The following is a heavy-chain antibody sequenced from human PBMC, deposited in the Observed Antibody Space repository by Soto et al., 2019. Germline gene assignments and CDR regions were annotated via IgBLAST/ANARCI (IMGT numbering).Heavy chain of an antibody. J-gene: IGHJ4*02. CDR1: GGSISSYY. CDR2: IYYSGST. D-gene: IGHD6-13*01. CDR3: ASGIAAAGYFDY. V-gene: IGHV4-59*01. Sequence: ETLSLTCTVSGGSISSYYWSWIRQPPGKGLEWIGYIYYSGSTNYNPSLKSRVTISVDTSKNQFSLKLSSVTAADTAVYYCASGIAAAGYFDYWGQGTLVTVSS.